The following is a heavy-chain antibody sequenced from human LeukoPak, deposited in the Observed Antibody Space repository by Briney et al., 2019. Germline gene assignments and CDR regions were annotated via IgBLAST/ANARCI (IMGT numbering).Heavy chain of an antibody. Sequence: SETLCLTCTVSGDSISSYYWNWLRQPPGKGLEWVGYIYSSGSTNYNPSLKSRVTVSVNTSKNQFNLKLSSVTAADTAVYYCARLPSDYMEVWGKGTTVTVSS. D-gene: IGHD2-2*01. CDR3: ARLPSDYMEV. J-gene: IGHJ6*03. V-gene: IGHV4-4*09. CDR1: GDSISSYY. CDR2: IYSSGST.